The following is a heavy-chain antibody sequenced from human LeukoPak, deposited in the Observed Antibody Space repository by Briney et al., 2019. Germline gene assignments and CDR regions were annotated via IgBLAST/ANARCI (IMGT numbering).Heavy chain of an antibody. J-gene: IGHJ4*02. CDR3: ATSTNYFDSSGNYARGDY. V-gene: IGHV7-4-1*02. CDR1: GYPFTSYG. Sequence: ASVKVSCKASGYPFTSYGINWVRQAPGQGLEWMGKINTNSGNPTYAQDFTGRFVFSVDTSVSTAYLQISSLQAEDTAINYCATSTNYFDSSGNYARGDYWGQGTLVTVSS. CDR2: INTNSGNP. D-gene: IGHD3-22*01.